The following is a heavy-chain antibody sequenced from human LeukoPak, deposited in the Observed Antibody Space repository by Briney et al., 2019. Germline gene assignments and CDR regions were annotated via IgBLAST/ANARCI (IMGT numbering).Heavy chain of an antibody. V-gene: IGHV4-59*08. CDR1: GGSISSSY. CDR3: ATWGIAVAGTFDY. CDR2: IYYSGST. D-gene: IGHD6-19*01. J-gene: IGHJ4*02. Sequence: SSETLSLTCTVSGGSISSSYWSWIRQPPGKGLECVGYIYYSGSTNYNPSFKSRVAVSVDTSKNQFSLKLSSVTAADTAVYYCATWGIAVAGTFDYWGQGTLVTVST.